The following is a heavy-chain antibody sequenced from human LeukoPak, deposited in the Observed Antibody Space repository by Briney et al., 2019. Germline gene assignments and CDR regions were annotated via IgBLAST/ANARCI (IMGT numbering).Heavy chain of an antibody. V-gene: IGHV1-3*01. D-gene: IGHD3-3*01. CDR3: ARGIWSRTVSSYYFDC. CDR2: INAGNGHT. Sequence: ASVKVSCKASGYTFTNCAMQWVRQAPGQRLEWMGWINAGNGHTRYSQRFQGRVTITRDTSASTVYMEVTSLRFEDTAVYYCARGIWSRTVSSYYFDCWGQGTLVTVSS. J-gene: IGHJ4*02. CDR1: GYTFTNCA.